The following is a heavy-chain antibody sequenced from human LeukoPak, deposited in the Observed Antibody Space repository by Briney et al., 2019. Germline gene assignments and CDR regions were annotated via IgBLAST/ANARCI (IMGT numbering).Heavy chain of an antibody. V-gene: IGHV4-34*01. CDR3: ARDGGPNNYWFDP. CDR2: VGHSGLT. CDR1: GVSFSGYY. D-gene: IGHD4-23*01. Sequence: SETLSLTCALYGVSFSGYYGLWVRQAPGKGLEWLGEVGHSGLTNYKPSLKSRLTISLDMSKNQFSLRLTSVTAADTAVYYCARDGGPNNYWFDPWSQGTLVTVSS. J-gene: IGHJ5*02.